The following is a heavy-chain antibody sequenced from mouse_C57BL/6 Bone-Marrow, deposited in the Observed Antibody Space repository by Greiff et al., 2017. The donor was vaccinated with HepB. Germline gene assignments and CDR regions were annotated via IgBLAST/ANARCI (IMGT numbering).Heavy chain of an antibody. V-gene: IGHV1-75*01. CDR2: IFPGSGST. CDR3: ARKGATVVAPAMDY. J-gene: IGHJ4*01. CDR1: GYTFTDYY. D-gene: IGHD1-1*01. Sequence: QVQLKESGPELVKPGASVKISCKASGYTFTDYYINWVKQRPGQGLEWIGWIFPGSGSTYYNEKFKGKATLTVDKSSSTAYMLLSSLTSEDSAVYFCARKGATVVAPAMDYWGQGTAVTVSS.